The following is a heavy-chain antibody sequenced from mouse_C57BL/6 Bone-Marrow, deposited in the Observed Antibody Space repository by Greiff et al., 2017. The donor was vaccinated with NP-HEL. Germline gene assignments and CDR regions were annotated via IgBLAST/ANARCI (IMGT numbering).Heavy chain of an antibody. D-gene: IGHD2-1*01. CDR1: GYTFTSYW. CDR3: AREARNYPLGY. V-gene: IGHV1-69*01. Sequence: VQLQQPGAELVMPGASVKLSCKASGYTFTSYWMHWVKQRPGQGLEWIGELDPSDSYTNYNQKFKGKSTLTVDKSSSTAYMQLSSLTSEDSAVYYCAREARNYPLGYWGQGTTLTVSS. CDR2: LDPSDSYT. J-gene: IGHJ2*01.